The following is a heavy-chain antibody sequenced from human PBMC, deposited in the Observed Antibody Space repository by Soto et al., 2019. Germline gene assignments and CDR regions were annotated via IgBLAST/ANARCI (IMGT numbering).Heavy chain of an antibody. J-gene: IGHJ5*02. CDR2: ISAYNGNT. D-gene: IGHD6-19*01. CDR3: ARDPIWIAVAGTANWFDP. CDR1: GYTFTSYG. V-gene: IGHV1-18*01. Sequence: ASVKVSCKASGYTFTSYGISWVRQAPGQGLEWMGWISAYNGNTNYAQKLQGRVTMTTDTSTSTAYMELRSLRSDDTAVYYCARDPIWIAVAGTANWFDPWGQGTLVTVSS.